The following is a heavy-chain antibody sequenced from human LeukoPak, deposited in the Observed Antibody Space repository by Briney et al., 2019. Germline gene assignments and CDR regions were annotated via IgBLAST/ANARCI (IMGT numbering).Heavy chain of an antibody. J-gene: IGHJ4*02. D-gene: IGHD5-12*01. V-gene: IGHV1-18*01. CDR3: ARDSYVVATLRHFDY. CDR1: GYTFTSYG. Sequence: ASVKVSCKASGYTFTSYGISWVRQAPGQGLEWMGWISAYNGNTNYAQKLQGRVTMTTDTSTNTAYMELRSLRSDDTAVYYCARDSYVVATLRHFDYWGQGTLVTVSS. CDR2: ISAYNGNT.